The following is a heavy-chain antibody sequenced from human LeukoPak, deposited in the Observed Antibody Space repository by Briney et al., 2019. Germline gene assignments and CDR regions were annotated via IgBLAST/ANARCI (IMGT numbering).Heavy chain of an antibody. D-gene: IGHD3-22*01. Sequence: SETLSLTCTVSGGSISSSSVYWGWIRQPPGKGLEWIATISYSGSTTSYNPSLKSRVTISVDTSKNQFSLKLSSVTAADTAVYYCAQVGDDSSGYYRSDWYFDLWGRGTLVTVSS. V-gene: IGHV4-39*07. J-gene: IGHJ2*01. CDR2: ISYSGSTT. CDR1: GGSISSSSVY. CDR3: AQVGDDSSGYYRSDWYFDL.